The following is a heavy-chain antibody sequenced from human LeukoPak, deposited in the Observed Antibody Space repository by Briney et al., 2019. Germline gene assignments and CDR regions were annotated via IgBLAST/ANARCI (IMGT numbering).Heavy chain of an antibody. V-gene: IGHV3-33*01. D-gene: IGHD6-6*01. CDR1: GFSFSGYG. CDR3: TRDSTSREFDL. CDR2: VWSDGNNK. J-gene: IGHJ2*01. Sequence: PGTSLRLSCAASGFSFSGYGMHWVRQAPGKGLELVAVVWSDGNNKYYADSVKGRLTISRDNSKNTLYLQMNSLRGEDTAVYYCTRDSTSREFDLWGRGTLVTVSS.